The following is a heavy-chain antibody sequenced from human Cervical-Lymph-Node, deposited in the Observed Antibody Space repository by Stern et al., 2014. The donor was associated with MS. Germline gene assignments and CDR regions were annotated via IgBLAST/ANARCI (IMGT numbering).Heavy chain of an antibody. V-gene: IGHV1-2*02. CDR2: ISPNSGGT. Sequence: VQLEESGAEVKKPGASGKVSCKASGHTFSGYYIHWVRQAPGQGLEWMGWISPNSGGTNYAQKFHGRVTMTRDTSISTAYMEVTRLRSDDTAVYYCAQITRYYYYGMDVWGQGTTVTVSS. CDR1: GHTFSGYY. D-gene: IGHD1-14*01. CDR3: AQITRYYYYGMDV. J-gene: IGHJ6*02.